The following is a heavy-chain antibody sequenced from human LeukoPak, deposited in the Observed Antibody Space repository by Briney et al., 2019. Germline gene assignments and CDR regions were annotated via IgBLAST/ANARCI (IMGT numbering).Heavy chain of an antibody. CDR1: GFTVSSNY. Sequence: PGGSLRLSCAASGFTVSSNYMSWVRQAPGKGLEWVSVIYSGGSTYNADPVKGRFTISRDNSKNTLDLQMNSLRAEDTAVYYCAGSSGYEFFDYWGQGTLVTVSS. V-gene: IGHV3-53*01. CDR3: AGSSGYEFFDY. CDR2: IYSGGST. J-gene: IGHJ4*02. D-gene: IGHD3-22*01.